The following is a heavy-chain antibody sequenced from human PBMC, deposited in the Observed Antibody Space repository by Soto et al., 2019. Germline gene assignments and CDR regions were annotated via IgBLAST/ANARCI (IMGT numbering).Heavy chain of an antibody. V-gene: IGHV3-74*01. Sequence: PGGSLRLSCAASGFTFSSYWMHWFRQAPGKGVVWVSRINSDGSSTSYADSVKGRFTISRDNAKNTLYVQMNCLRAEDTAVYYCVRTSLVVAAATREDYWGQGTLVTVSS. D-gene: IGHD2-15*01. CDR1: GFTFSSYW. J-gene: IGHJ4*02. CDR3: VRTSLVVAAATREDY. CDR2: INSDGSST.